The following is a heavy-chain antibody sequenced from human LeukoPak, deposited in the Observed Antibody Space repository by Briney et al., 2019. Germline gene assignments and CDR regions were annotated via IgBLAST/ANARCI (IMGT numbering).Heavy chain of an antibody. Sequence: ASVKVSCKASGYTFTGYYMHWVRQAPGQGLEWMGWINPNSGTTNYAQKFQGRVTMTMDTSINTAYMELSRLRSDDTAVYYCARDGPPLPASSTTCYSCLVAWFEPWGQGTLVTVSS. CDR1: GYTFTGYY. CDR3: ARDGPPLPASSTTCYSCLVAWFEP. J-gene: IGHJ5*02. D-gene: IGHD2-2*02. CDR2: INPNSGTT. V-gene: IGHV1-2*02.